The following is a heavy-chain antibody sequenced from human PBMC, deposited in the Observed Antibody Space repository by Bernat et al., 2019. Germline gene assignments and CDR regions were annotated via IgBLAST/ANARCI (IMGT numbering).Heavy chain of an antibody. CDR1: GFTVSSNY. D-gene: IGHD5-24*01. J-gene: IGHJ6*02. Sequence: EVQLVESGGGLVQPGGSPRLSCAASGFTVSSNYMSWVRQAPGKGLEWVSVIYSGGSTYYADSVKGRFTISRDNSKNTLYLQMNSLRAEDTAVYYCARDLPRPDDYYYYGMDVWGQGTTVTVSS. V-gene: IGHV3-66*02. CDR3: ARDLPRPDDYYYYGMDV. CDR2: IYSGGST.